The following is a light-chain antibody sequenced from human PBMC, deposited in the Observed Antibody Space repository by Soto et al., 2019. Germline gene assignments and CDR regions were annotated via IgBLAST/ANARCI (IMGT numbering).Light chain of an antibody. CDR1: TSNIGTFY. V-gene: IGLV1-47*02. CDR3: AAWDDNLNAYV. CDR2: IGD. Sequence: QSVLTQPPSASSTPGQTVTISCSGSTSNIGTFYVYWYQHLPGTAPKLLIYIGDQRASGVSDRFSGSKSGTSASLAISGLRSDDEADYYCAAWDDNLNAYVFGSATKLTVL. J-gene: IGLJ1*01.